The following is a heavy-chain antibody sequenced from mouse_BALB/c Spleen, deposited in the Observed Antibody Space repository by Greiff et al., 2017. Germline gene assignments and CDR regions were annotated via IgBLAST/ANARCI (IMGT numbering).Heavy chain of an antibody. CDR1: GFTFSSFG. Sequence: EVMLVESGGGLVQPGGSRKLSCAASGFTFSSFGMHWVRQAPEKGLEWVAYISSGSSTIYYADTVKGRFTISRDNPKNTLFLQMTSLRSEDTAMYYCARSRYGDYWGQGTSVTVSS. J-gene: IGHJ4*01. CDR2: ISSGSSTI. CDR3: ARSRYGDY. V-gene: IGHV5-17*02. D-gene: IGHD2-10*02.